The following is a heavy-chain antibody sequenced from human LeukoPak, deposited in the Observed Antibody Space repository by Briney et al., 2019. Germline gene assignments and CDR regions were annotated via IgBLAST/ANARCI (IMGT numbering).Heavy chain of an antibody. D-gene: IGHD4-17*01. CDR3: ASSLRIAPHGDYYYYGMDV. CDR1: GFTVSSNY. V-gene: IGHV3-53*01. CDR2: IYIGGST. Sequence: GGSLRLSCAASGFTVSSNYMSWVRQAPGKGLEWVSVIYIGGSTYHADSVKGRFTISRDNSKNTLYLQMNSLRAEDTAVYYCASSLRIAPHGDYYYYGMDVWGQETTVTVSS. J-gene: IGHJ6*02.